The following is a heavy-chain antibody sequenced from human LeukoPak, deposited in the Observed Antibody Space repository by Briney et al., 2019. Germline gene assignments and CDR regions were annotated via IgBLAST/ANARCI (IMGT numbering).Heavy chain of an antibody. CDR2: INPNSGGT. J-gene: IGHJ6*03. CDR1: GYTFTGYY. Sequence: ASVKVSCKASGYTFTGYYMHWVRQAPGQGLEWMGWINPNSGGTNYAQKFQGRVTMTRDTSISTVYMELSSLRSEDTAVYYCARALGTYCSSTSCYAGDSSYYYYYMDVWGKGTTVTVTS. D-gene: IGHD2-2*01. CDR3: ARALGTYCSSTSCYAGDSSYYYYYMDV. V-gene: IGHV1-2*02.